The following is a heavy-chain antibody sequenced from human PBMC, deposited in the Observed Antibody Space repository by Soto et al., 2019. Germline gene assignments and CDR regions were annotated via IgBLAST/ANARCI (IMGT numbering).Heavy chain of an antibody. J-gene: IGHJ5*02. D-gene: IGHD3-10*01. CDR1: GYTFTSYD. CDR2: MNPNSGNT. CDR3: ARGSYYYGSGNPASFDP. Sequence: ASVKVSCKASGYTFTSYDINCVRQATGQGLEWMGWMNPNSGNTGYAQKFQGRVTMTRNTSISTAYMELSSLRSEDTAVYYCARGSYYYGSGNPASFDPWGQGTLVTVSS. V-gene: IGHV1-8*01.